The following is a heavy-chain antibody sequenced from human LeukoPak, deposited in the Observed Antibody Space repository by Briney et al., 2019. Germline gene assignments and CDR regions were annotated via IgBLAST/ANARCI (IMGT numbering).Heavy chain of an antibody. Sequence: PGGSLRLSCAASGFTFSSYWMSWVRQAPGKGLEWVANRKQDGSEKYYVDSVKGRFTISRDNAKNSLYLQMNCLTAEDTAMYYCVRAYHPGGWFDPWGQGTLVTVSS. J-gene: IGHJ5*02. D-gene: IGHD2-21*01. CDR2: RKQDGSEK. CDR3: VRAYHPGGWFDP. CDR1: GFTFSSYW. V-gene: IGHV3-7*04.